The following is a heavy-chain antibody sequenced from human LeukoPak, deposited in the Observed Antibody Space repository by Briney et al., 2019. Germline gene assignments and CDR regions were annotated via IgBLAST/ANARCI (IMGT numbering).Heavy chain of an antibody. CDR3: ARERELVY. CDR2: ISYDGSTK. CDR1: GFTFSSYA. Sequence: GGSLRLSCAASGFTFSSYAMHWVRQAPGKGLEWVAVISYDGSTKYYADSVKGRFTISRDNSKNMLYLQMNSLRAKDTAVYYCARERELVYWGQGTLVTVSS. D-gene: IGHD1-26*01. V-gene: IGHV3-30-3*01. J-gene: IGHJ4*02.